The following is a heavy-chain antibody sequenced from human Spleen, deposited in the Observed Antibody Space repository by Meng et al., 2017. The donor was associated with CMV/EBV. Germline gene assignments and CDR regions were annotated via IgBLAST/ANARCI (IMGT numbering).Heavy chain of an antibody. CDR1: GGSVDSANYY. V-gene: IGHV4-61*01. CDR3: ARESRGYSYGAYYYYGMDV. J-gene: IGHJ6*02. CDR2: IYYSGTS. D-gene: IGHD5-18*01. Sequence: SETLSLTCTVSGGSVDSANYYWSWIRQPPGKGLEWIGYIYYSGTSNYNPSLKSRATTSVDTSKNQFSLKLSSVTAADSAVYYCARESRGYSYGAYYYYGMDVWGQGTTVTVSS.